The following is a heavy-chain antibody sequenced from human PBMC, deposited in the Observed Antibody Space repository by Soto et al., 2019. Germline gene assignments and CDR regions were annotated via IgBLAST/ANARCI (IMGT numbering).Heavy chain of an antibody. J-gene: IGHJ6*02. Sequence: QVQLVQSGAEVKKPGSSVKVSCKTSRDTFNKYAFNWVRQAPGQGLEWMGWIIPIFSSRNYAEKFQGRVTITAEDSTSTAYMELRSLRFEDTAVYYCARGETYLGVWGQGTTVNVSS. D-gene: IGHD3-16*01. CDR1: RDTFNKYA. CDR2: IIPIFSSR. CDR3: ARGETYLGV. V-gene: IGHV1-69*01.